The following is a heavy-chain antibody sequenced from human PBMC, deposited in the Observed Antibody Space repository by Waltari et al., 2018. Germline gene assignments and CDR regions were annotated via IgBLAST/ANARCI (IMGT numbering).Heavy chain of an antibody. J-gene: IGHJ4*02. Sequence: EVQLVVSGVGLVQPGRSLRRYCTAHGLPFGHCALAWLRQAPGKGLEWVGFIRSKAYGGTTEYAASVKGRFTISRDDSKSIAYLQMNSLKTEDTAVYYCTRAQEYQLLSRYWGQGTLVTVSS. CDR2: IRSKAYGGTT. CDR3: TRAQEYQLLSRY. V-gene: IGHV3-49*03. D-gene: IGHD2-2*01. CDR1: GLPFGHCA.